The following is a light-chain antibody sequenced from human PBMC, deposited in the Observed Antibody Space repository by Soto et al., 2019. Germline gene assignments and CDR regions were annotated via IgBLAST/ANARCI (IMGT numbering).Light chain of an antibody. Sequence: EVVMTQSPATLSVSPGDGATLSCRASQNVHSNLAWYQQKPGQALRLLIYDTSTRATDIPFRFSGGGSGTEFTLTISSLQSEDFAVYYCQQYNNWPLTFGGGTKVEIK. J-gene: IGKJ4*01. CDR2: DTS. CDR3: QQYNNWPLT. CDR1: QNVHSN. V-gene: IGKV3-15*01.